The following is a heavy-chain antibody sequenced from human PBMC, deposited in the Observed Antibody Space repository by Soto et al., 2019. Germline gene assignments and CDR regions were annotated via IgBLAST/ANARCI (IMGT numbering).Heavy chain of an antibody. D-gene: IGHD4-4*01. CDR3: ARGMGMIRLHDS. CDR1: GGSISGGDYY. J-gene: IGHJ4*02. CDR2: IYYTGTT. V-gene: IGHV4-30-4*01. Sequence: QVQLQESGPGLVKPSETLSLTCTVSGGSISGGDYYWTWIRQSPGKGLEWIGNIYYTGTTYYNPSLKSRVTISVDTSNNQFSLSLNSVTATDTAVYYWARGMGMIRLHDSWGQGPLVIVST.